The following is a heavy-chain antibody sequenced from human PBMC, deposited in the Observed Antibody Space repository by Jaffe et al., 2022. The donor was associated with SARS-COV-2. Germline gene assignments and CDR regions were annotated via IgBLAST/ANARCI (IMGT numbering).Heavy chain of an antibody. D-gene: IGHD3-10*01. CDR3: ARGSLGSYYHYYMDV. CDR2: ISSTTSTI. Sequence: EVQLVESGGGLVQPGGSLRLSCAASEFTFSSYSMNWVRQAPGRGLEWVSYISSTTSTIYYADSVKGRFTISRDIAKNSLYLQMNSLRAEDTAVYYCARGSLGSYYHYYMDVWGKGTTVTVSS. V-gene: IGHV3-48*01. CDR1: EFTFSSYS. J-gene: IGHJ6*03.